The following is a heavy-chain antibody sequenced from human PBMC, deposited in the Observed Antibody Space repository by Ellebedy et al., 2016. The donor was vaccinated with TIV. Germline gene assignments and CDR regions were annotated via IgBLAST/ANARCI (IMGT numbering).Heavy chain of an antibody. V-gene: IGHV4-39*07. CDR1: GDSIGSSSQY. D-gene: IGHD3-16*01. Sequence: SETLSLTXSVSGDSIGSSSQYWDWIRQPPGGGLEWIGNISFSGYTHYNPSLKSRVKMSVDMSKNQFSLRLSPVTAADTAVYYCASGGGYLDYWGQGALGTVSS. J-gene: IGHJ4*02. CDR2: ISFSGYT. CDR3: ASGGGYLDY.